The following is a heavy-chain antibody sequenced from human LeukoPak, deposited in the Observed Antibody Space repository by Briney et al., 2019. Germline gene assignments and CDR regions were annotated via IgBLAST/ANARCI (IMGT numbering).Heavy chain of an antibody. D-gene: IGHD3-16*02. CDR2: IKQDGSEK. CDR1: GFTFSSYW. Sequence: PGGSLRLSCAASGFTFSSYWMSWVRQAPGKGLEWVANIKQDGSEKYYVDSVKGRFTISRDNAKNSLYLQMDSLRAEDTAVYYCARDHPYWITFGGVIVYWGQGTLVTVSS. J-gene: IGHJ4*02. CDR3: ARDHPYWITFGGVIVY. V-gene: IGHV3-7*01.